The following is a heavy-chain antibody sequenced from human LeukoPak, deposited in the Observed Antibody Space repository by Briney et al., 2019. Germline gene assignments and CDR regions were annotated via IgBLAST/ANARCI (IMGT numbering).Heavy chain of an antibody. CDR3: TSNPPGIARDGAEYFQH. CDR1: GFTFSSDS. Sequence: GGYLRLSCAASGFTFSSDSMNWVRQAPGKGPEWVSSISSSSSHIYYADSVKGRFTISRDNAKNSLYLQMNSLRAEDTAVYYCTSNPPGIARDGAEYFQHWGQGTLVTVSS. D-gene: IGHD6-13*01. CDR2: ISSSSSHI. V-gene: IGHV3-21*01. J-gene: IGHJ1*01.